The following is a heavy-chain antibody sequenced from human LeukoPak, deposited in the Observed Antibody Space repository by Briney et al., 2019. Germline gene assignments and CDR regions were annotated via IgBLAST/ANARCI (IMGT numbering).Heavy chain of an antibody. V-gene: IGHV3-48*03. Sequence: GGSLRLSCAASGFTFSTYEMNWVRQAPGKGLEWVSCIHNSGSSIYYADSVKGRFTISRDNVKNSLYLQMKSLRAEDTALYYCARVAAAGRGSYYYYYMDVWGKGTTVTVSS. CDR2: IHNSGSSI. CDR3: ARVAAAGRGSYYYYYMDV. J-gene: IGHJ6*03. D-gene: IGHD6-13*01. CDR1: GFTFSTYE.